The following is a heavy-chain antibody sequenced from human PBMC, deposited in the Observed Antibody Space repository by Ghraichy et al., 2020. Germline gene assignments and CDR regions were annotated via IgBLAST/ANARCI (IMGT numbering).Heavy chain of an antibody. CDR1: GGSISSYY. V-gene: IGHV4-59*01. J-gene: IGHJ6*03. CDR2: IYYSGST. Sequence: SETLFLTCTVSGGSISSYYWSWIRQPPGKGLEWIGYIYYSGSTNYNPSLKSRVTISVDTSKNQFSLKLSSVTAADTAVYYCARDRIHRYYYYMDVWGKGTTVTVSS. CDR3: ARDRIHRYYYYMDV. D-gene: IGHD2/OR15-2a*01.